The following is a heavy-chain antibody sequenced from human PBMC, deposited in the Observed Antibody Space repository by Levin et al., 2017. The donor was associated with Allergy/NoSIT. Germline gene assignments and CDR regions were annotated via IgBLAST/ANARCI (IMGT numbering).Heavy chain of an antibody. CDR3: ARSLWGGFGELNAEYYDYGMDV. J-gene: IGHJ6*02. CDR2: ISYDGSNK. D-gene: IGHD3-10*01. V-gene: IGHV3-30*03. CDR1: GFTFSSYG. Sequence: TGGSLRLSCAASGFTFSSYGMHWVRQAPGKGLEWVAVISYDGSNKYYADSVKGRFTISRDNSKNTLYLQMNSLRAEDTAVYYCARSLWGGFGELNAEYYDYGMDVWGQGTTVTVSS.